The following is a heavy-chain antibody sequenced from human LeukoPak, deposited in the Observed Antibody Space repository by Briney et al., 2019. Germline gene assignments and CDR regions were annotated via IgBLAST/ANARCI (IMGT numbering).Heavy chain of an antibody. CDR3: ARATASGSGRAYDH. D-gene: IGHD3-10*01. V-gene: IGHV4-34*01. J-gene: IGHJ4*02. CDR2: IHHSGGT. Sequence: PSETLSLTCAFYGESMLGHYWTWIRQPPGKRLECIGEIHHSGGTNSNPSLKNRLTMSIDMSKNQFALKLKSVTAADTAVYYCARATASGSGRAYDHWAQGNLVPVSS. CDR1: GESMLGHY.